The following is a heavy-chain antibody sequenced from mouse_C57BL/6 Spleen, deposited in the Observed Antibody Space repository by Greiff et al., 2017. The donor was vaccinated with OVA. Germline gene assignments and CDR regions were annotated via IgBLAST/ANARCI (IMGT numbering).Heavy chain of an antibody. CDR2: IDPSDSYT. V-gene: IGHV1-50*01. CDR3: ARSDYVYAMDY. CDR1: GYTFTSYW. J-gene: IGHJ4*01. Sequence: QVQLQQPGAELVKPGASVKLSCKASGYTFTSYWMQWVKQRPGQGLEWIGEIDPSDSYTNYNQKFKGKATLTVDTSSSTAYTQLSSLTSEDSAVYYCARSDYVYAMDYWGQGTSVTVSS. D-gene: IGHD2-4*01.